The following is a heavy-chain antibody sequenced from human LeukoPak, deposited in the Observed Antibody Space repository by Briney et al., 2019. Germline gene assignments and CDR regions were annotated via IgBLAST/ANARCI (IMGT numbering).Heavy chain of an antibody. Sequence: SETLSLTCTVSGYSISSGYYWGWIRQPPGKGLEWIGSIYHTGNTYYNASLKSQVSISIDTSKNQFSLKLTSVTAADTAVYYCARQTGSGLFILPGGQGTLVTVSS. CDR1: GYSISSGYY. CDR2: IYHTGNT. V-gene: IGHV4-38-2*02. D-gene: IGHD3/OR15-3a*01. J-gene: IGHJ4*02. CDR3: ARQTGSGLFILP.